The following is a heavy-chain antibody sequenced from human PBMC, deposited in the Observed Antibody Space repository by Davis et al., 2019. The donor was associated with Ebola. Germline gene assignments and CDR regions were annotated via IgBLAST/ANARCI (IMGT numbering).Heavy chain of an antibody. J-gene: IGHJ4*02. CDR2: TYYNSKWYS. V-gene: IGHV6-1*01. Sequence: SCAISGDSVSNTAGWNWIRQSPSRGLEWLGRTYYNSKWYSDYAVSVKSRITINPDTSKNQFSLQLNSVTPEDTAVYFCARGWLRSGFDYWGQGTLATVSS. CDR3: ARGWLRSGFDY. CDR1: GDSVSNTAG. D-gene: IGHD5-12*01.